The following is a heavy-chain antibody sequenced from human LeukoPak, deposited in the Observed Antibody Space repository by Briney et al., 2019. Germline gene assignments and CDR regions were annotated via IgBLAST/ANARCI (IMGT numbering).Heavy chain of an antibody. D-gene: IGHD3-10*01. V-gene: IGHV3-48*04. CDR1: GFTFSSYG. Sequence: GGSLRLSCAGSGFTFSSYGMNWVRQAQGKGLEWVSYINSSSSIIYYAESLKGRFTISRDNGKNSLDLQMNSLRADDTAVYYCARDTLGEGEDANYAVYYFDYWGQGTVVTVSS. J-gene: IGHJ4*02. CDR2: INSSSSII. CDR3: ARDTLGEGEDANYAVYYFDY.